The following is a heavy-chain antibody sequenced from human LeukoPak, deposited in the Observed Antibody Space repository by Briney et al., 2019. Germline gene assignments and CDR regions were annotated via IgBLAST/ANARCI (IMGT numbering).Heavy chain of an antibody. Sequence: PSETLSLTCTVSGGSISSSSYYWGWIRQPPGKGLEWIGSIYHSGSTYYNPSLKSRVTISVDTSKNQFSLKLSSVTAADTAVYYCARVSRYNWNYGTFDIWGQGTMVTVSS. V-gene: IGHV4-39*07. J-gene: IGHJ3*02. CDR2: IYHSGST. D-gene: IGHD1-7*01. CDR1: GGSISSSSYY. CDR3: ARVSRYNWNYGTFDI.